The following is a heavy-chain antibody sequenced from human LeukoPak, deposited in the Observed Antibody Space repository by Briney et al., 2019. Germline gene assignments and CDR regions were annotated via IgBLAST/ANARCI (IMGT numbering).Heavy chain of an antibody. CDR1: GFTFSSYW. J-gene: IGHJ4*02. CDR3: ARVPDSSGYYHLFDY. Sequence: GGSLRLSCAASGFTFSSYWMHWVRQAPGKGLVWVSRINSDGSSTSYADSVKGRFTISRDNAKNTLYLQMNSLRAEDTAVYYCARVPDSSGYYHLFDYWGQGTLVTVSS. V-gene: IGHV3-74*01. D-gene: IGHD3-22*01. CDR2: INSDGSST.